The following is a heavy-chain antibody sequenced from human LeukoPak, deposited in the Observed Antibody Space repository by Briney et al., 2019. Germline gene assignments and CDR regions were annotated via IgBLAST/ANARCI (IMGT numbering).Heavy chain of an antibody. Sequence: PSETLSLTCAVSGASMNTHYWSWLRQPPGKGLEWIGYMLDTVTTKDNPSLKSRFTLSADTSKNQFSLRLTSVTAADTAVYYCATIKRGNIFGYFDFWGQGIPVTVSS. CDR3: ATIKRGNIFGYFDF. CDR2: MLDTVTT. V-gene: IGHV4-59*11. CDR1: GASMNTHY. J-gene: IGHJ4*02. D-gene: IGHD5-18*01.